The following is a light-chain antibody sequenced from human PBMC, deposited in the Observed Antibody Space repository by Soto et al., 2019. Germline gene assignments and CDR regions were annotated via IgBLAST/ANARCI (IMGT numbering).Light chain of an antibody. Sequence: QSALTQPASVSGSPGQSITISCTGTSSDVDGYSYISWYQHNPGRAPKLMIYDVSNRPSGVSDRFSGSKSGNTASLTISRLQAEDEADYYCSSYTTSSTYVFGSGTKVTVL. J-gene: IGLJ1*01. CDR2: DVS. CDR1: SSDVDGYSY. V-gene: IGLV2-14*03. CDR3: SSYTTSSTYV.